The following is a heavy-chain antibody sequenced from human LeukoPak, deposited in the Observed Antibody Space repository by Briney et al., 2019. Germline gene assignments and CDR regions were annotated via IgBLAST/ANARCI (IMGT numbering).Heavy chain of an antibody. CDR1: GGSFSGYY. CDR2: INHSGST. V-gene: IGHV4-34*01. Sequence: SETLSLTCAVYGGSFSGYYWSWIRQPPGKGLEWIGEINHSGSTNYNPSLKSRVTISVDTSKNQFSLKLSSVTAADTAVYYCARGPTKTRNSRQQPGYRSAYFDYWGQGTLVTVSS. CDR3: ARGPTKTRNSRQQPGYRSAYFDY. D-gene: IGHD6-25*01. J-gene: IGHJ4*02.